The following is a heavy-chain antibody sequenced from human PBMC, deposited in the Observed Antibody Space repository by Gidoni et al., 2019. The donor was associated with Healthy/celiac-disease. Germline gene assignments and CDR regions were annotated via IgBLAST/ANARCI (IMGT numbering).Heavy chain of an antibody. D-gene: IGHD6-19*01. CDR1: GFTFSSYS. CDR3: ARGMFSGQWLVEGWFDP. J-gene: IGHJ5*02. CDR2: ISSSSSYI. Sequence: EVQLVESGGGLVKPGGSLSLSCAASGFTFSSYSMNWVRQAPGKGLEWVSSISSSSSYIYYADSVKGRFTISRDNAKNSLYLQMNSLRAEDTAVYYCARGMFSGQWLVEGWFDPWGQGTLVTVSS. V-gene: IGHV3-21*01.